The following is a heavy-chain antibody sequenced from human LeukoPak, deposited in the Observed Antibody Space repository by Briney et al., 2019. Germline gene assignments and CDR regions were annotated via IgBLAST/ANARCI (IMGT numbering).Heavy chain of an antibody. CDR1: EHTFSVYH. Sequence: ASVKVCCKASEHTFSVYHIHWVRQAPGQGLEWMAWINPDSGDTNYAQKFQGRVTMTRDTSISTAYMEVSSLRSDDTAVYYCALILGGSWAFDYWGQGTLVTVSS. V-gene: IGHV1-2*02. J-gene: IGHJ4*02. CDR3: ALILGGSWAFDY. CDR2: INPDSGDT. D-gene: IGHD6-13*01.